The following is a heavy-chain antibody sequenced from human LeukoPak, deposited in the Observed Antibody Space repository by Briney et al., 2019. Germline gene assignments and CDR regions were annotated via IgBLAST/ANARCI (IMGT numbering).Heavy chain of an antibody. CDR3: ARHSARGGVPDY. V-gene: IGHV4-39*01. Sequence: KPSETLSLTCTVSGGSISSSSYYWGWIRQPPGKGLECIGIIYYTGSTYYNPSLKSRGTISADTSKNQFSLRLSSVTAADTAVYYCARHSARGGVPDYWGQGTLLTVSS. D-gene: IGHD3-10*01. CDR2: IYYTGST. J-gene: IGHJ4*02. CDR1: GGSISSSSYY.